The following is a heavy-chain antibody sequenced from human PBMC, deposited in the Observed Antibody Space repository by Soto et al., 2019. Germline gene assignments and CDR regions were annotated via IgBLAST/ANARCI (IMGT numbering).Heavy chain of an antibody. CDR2: IYYSGST. Sequence: ETLSLTCTVSGGSISSYYWSWIRQPPGKGLEWIGYIYYSGSTNYNPSLKSRVTISVDTSKNQFSLKLGSVTAADTAVYYCAREGGYGLYYFDYWGQGTLVTVSS. D-gene: IGHD5-18*01. V-gene: IGHV4-59*01. CDR3: AREGGYGLYYFDY. J-gene: IGHJ4*02. CDR1: GGSISSYY.